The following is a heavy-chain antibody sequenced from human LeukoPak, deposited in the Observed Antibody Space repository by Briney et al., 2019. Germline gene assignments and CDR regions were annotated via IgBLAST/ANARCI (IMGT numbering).Heavy chain of an antibody. CDR2: IIPILGIA. Sequence: SVKVSCKASGGTFSSYAISWGRQAPGQGLEWMGRIIPILGIANYAQKFQGRVTVTADKSTSTAYMELSSLRSEDTAVYYCARDYYDSSAPGAFDIWGQGTMVTVSS. J-gene: IGHJ3*02. CDR1: GGTFSSYA. D-gene: IGHD3-22*01. CDR3: ARDYYDSSAPGAFDI. V-gene: IGHV1-69*04.